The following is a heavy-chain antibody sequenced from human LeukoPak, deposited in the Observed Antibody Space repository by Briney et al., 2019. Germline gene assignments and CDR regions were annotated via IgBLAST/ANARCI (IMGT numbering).Heavy chain of an antibody. D-gene: IGHD3-22*01. V-gene: IGHV4-59*01. CDR1: GGSISSYY. J-gene: IGHJ3*02. Sequence: SETLSLTCTVSGGSISSYYWSWIRQPPGKGLEWIGYIYYSGSTNYNPSLKSRVTISVDTSKNQFSLKLSSVTAADTAVYYCATHYDSSGYYYYAFDIWGQGTMVTVSS. CDR3: ATHYDSSGYYYYAFDI. CDR2: IYYSGST.